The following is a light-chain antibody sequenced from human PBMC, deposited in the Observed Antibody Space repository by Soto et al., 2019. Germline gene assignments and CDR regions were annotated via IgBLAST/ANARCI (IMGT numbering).Light chain of an antibody. Sequence: DIQVCRPPSTPSLSLQERVTLTCRASQSIDTYLNWYQQKPGTAPKLLIYDASSLESGVPSRFSGSGSGTEFTLTISSLQPDDFATYYCQQFNSYSPGAFGQGTKVDIK. V-gene: IGKV1-5*01. CDR3: QQFNSYSPGA. CDR2: DAS. J-gene: IGKJ1*01. CDR1: QSIDTY.